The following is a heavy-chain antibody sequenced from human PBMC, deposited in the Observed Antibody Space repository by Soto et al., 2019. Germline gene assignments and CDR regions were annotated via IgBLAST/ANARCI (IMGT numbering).Heavy chain of an antibody. CDR3: ATWLQREHAYDV. V-gene: IGHV3-53*01. CDR1: GMTVSAKKY. CDR2: VYDADGK. D-gene: IGHD1-1*01. J-gene: IGHJ3*01. Sequence: GSLRLSCAVVGMTVSAKKYVAWVRQAPGRGLEWVSGVYDADGKYYADSVKGRFTTSRDSSKTIVYLEMNDLGPEDTAIYYCATWLQREHAYDVWGQGTTVTVSS.